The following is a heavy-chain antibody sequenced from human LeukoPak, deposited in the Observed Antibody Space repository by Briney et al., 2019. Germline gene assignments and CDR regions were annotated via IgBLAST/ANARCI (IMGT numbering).Heavy chain of an antibody. Sequence: PSETLSLTCTVSGGSISSYYWSWIRQPPGKGLEWIGYIYYSGSTNYNPSLKSRVTISVDTSKNQFSLKLSSVTAADTAVYYCARAPFWSGYYTLRNWFDPWGQGTLVTVSS. V-gene: IGHV4-59*12. D-gene: IGHD3-3*01. CDR1: GGSISSYY. CDR2: IYYSGST. CDR3: ARAPFWSGYYTLRNWFDP. J-gene: IGHJ5*02.